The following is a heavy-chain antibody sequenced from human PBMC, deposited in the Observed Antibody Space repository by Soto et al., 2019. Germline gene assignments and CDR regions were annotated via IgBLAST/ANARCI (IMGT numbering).Heavy chain of an antibody. CDR3: ARDSHRYCSGGSCPGRLYFEY. J-gene: IGHJ4*02. V-gene: IGHV1-18*01. Sequence: ASVKVSCKASGYTFTSYGISWVRQAPGQGLEWMGWISAYNGNTNYAQKLQGRVTMTTDTSTSTAYMELRSLRSDDTAVYYCARDSHRYCSGGSCPGRLYFEYWGQGTLVTVSS. CDR1: GYTFTSYG. CDR2: ISAYNGNT. D-gene: IGHD2-15*01.